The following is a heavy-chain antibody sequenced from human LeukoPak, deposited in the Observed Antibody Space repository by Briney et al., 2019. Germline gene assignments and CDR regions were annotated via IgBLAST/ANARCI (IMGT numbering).Heavy chain of an antibody. D-gene: IGHD5-24*01. J-gene: IGHJ4*02. CDR3: ASMAFDY. CDR2: IYYSGST. CDR1: GDSISGSRYY. V-gene: IGHV4-39*01. Sequence: SETLSLTCTVSGDSISGSRYYWAWIRQPPGKGLEWIGSIYYSGSTYYSPSLKSRVTISLDTSKNQFSLKLSSVTAADTAVYYCASMAFDYWGQGTLVTVSS.